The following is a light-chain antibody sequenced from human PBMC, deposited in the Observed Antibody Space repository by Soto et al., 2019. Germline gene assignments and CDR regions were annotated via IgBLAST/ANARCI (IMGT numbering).Light chain of an antibody. J-gene: IGLJ3*02. V-gene: IGLV1-44*01. Sequence: QSVLTQPPSASGTPGQRVTISCSGSSSNIGSNAVTWYQHFPGTAPIVLIYSDHQRPSGVPDRFSGSKSGTSASLAISGLRAEDEADYFCAAWGVRLNTWVFGGGTNVTVL. CDR2: SDH. CDR3: AAWGVRLNTWV. CDR1: SSNIGSNA.